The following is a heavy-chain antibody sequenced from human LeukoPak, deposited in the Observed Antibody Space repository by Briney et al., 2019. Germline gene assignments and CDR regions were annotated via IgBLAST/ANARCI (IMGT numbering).Heavy chain of an antibody. V-gene: IGHV4-34*01. CDR3: ARDPRGNIVATNEDDY. D-gene: IGHD5-12*01. Sequence: SETLSLTCAVYGGSFSGYYWSWIRQPPGKVLEWIGEINHSGSTNYNPSLKSRVTISVDTSKNQFSLKLSSVTAADTAVYYCARDPRGNIVATNEDDYWGQGTLVTVSS. J-gene: IGHJ4*02. CDR2: INHSGST. CDR1: GGSFSGYY.